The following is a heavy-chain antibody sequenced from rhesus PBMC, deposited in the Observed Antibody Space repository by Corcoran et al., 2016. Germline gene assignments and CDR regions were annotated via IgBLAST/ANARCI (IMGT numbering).Heavy chain of an antibody. D-gene: IGHD2-39*02. CDR2: SDWDDDK. J-gene: IGHJ4*01. Sequence: QVTLKESGPALVKPTQTLTLTCTFSGFSLSPSGMRVSWIRQPPRKALEWLSRSDWDDDKYYSTALKSRLTSSKDTSKNQVVLTMTNMDPVDTATYYCARLHDYWGQGVLVTVSS. V-gene: IGHV2S2*01. CDR3: ARLHDY. CDR1: GFSLSPSGMR.